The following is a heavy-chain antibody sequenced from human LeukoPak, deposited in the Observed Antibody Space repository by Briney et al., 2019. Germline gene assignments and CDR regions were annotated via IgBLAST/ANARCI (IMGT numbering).Heavy chain of an antibody. CDR2: ISSNGGST. CDR1: GFTFSSYA. V-gene: IGHV3-64D*09. D-gene: IGHD6-13*01. CDR3: VKDPRQQLSQGAFDI. Sequence: GGSLRLSCSASGFTFSSYAMHWVRQAPGKGLEYVSAISSNGGSTYYADSVKGRFTISRDNSKNTLYLQMSSLSAEDTAVYYCVKDPRQQLSQGAFDIWGQGTMVTVSS. J-gene: IGHJ3*02.